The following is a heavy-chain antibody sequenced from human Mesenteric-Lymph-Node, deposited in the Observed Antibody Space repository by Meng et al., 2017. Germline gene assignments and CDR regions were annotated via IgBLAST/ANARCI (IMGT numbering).Heavy chain of an antibody. CDR3: AFDYDYYFDS. D-gene: IGHD4-17*01. CDR1: GFTFSSYS. J-gene: IGHJ4*02. CDR2: ISPSGDYI. V-gene: IGHV3-21*01. Sequence: GESLKISCEVSGFTFSSYSTNWVRQAPGKGLEWISSISPSGDYIYYADSVQARFTISRDNAKNSLYLQMKSLRAEDTAVYYCAFDYDYYFDSWGQGTLVTVSS.